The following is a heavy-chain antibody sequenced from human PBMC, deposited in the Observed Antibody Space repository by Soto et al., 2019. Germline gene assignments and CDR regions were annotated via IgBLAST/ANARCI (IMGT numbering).Heavy chain of an antibody. CDR2: VYPDGTS. Sequence: NPSETLSLTCSVSGASISSGGYSWSWLRRPPGKGLEWIGYVYPDGTSFYNQALKRRVAIAMDTSKNQFSLKLTSVTAADTAIYFCARETTARFDPWGQGTQVTVSS. D-gene: IGHD5-18*01. CDR1: GASISSGGYS. J-gene: IGHJ5*02. V-gene: IGHV4-30-2*01. CDR3: ARETTARFDP.